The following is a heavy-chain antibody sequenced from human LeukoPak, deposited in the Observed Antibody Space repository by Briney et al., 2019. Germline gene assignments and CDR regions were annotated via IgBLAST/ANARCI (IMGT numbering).Heavy chain of an antibody. D-gene: IGHD1-26*01. CDR1: XGSFSGYY. J-gene: IGHJ4*02. V-gene: IGHV4-34*01. Sequence: PSETLSXXXAVXXGSFSGYYWSWIRQPPGKGLEWIGEINHSGSTNYNPSLKSRVPISIDTSKNQFSLKMSSVTAADSAVYYCARKPVVGDYFDYWGQGTLVTVSS. CDR2: INHSGST. CDR3: ARKPVVGDYFDY.